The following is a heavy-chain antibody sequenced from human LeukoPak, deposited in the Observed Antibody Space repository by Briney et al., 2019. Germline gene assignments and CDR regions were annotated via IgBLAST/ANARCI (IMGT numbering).Heavy chain of an antibody. CDR3: AREQSYSEEIVVVNPPYDY. Sequence: GGSLRLSCAASGFTFSSYGMNWVRQAPGKGLEWVSSISSSGTYIYFADSVKGRFTISRDNAKNSLYLQMNSLRAEDTALYYCAREQSYSEEIVVVNPPYDYWGQGTLVTVSS. V-gene: IGHV3-21*01. J-gene: IGHJ4*02. CDR2: ISSSGTYI. D-gene: IGHD2-21*01. CDR1: GFTFSSYG.